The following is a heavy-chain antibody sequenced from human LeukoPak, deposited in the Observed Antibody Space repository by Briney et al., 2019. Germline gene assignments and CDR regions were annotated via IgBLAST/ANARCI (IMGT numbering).Heavy chain of an antibody. CDR2: INHSGST. Sequence: SETLSLTCAVYGGSFSGYYWSWIRQPPGKGLEWIGEINHSGSTNYSPSLKSRVTISVDTSKNQFSLKLSSVTAADTAVYYCARGEEEGVRGLFDYWGQGTLVTVSS. D-gene: IGHD3-10*01. CDR3: ARGEEEGVRGLFDY. J-gene: IGHJ4*02. V-gene: IGHV4-34*01. CDR1: GGSFSGYY.